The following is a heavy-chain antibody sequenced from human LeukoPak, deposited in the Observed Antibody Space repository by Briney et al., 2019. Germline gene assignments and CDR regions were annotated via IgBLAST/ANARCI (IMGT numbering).Heavy chain of an antibody. CDR2: ILYDGDSE. V-gene: IGHV3-30*18. D-gene: IGHD3-3*01. CDR1: GFTFSNYG. J-gene: IGHJ6*02. CDR3: AKVFRPFGALLSYYYYIMDV. Sequence: GGSLRLSCAASGFTFSNYGMHWVHQAPGKGLEWVAVILYDGDSEDYADSVRGRFTISRDNSENTLYLQMNSLRPEDTAVYYCAKVFRPFGALLSYYYYIMDVWGQGTTVIVSS.